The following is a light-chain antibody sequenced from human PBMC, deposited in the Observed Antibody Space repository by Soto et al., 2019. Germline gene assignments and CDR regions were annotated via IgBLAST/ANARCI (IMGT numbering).Light chain of an antibody. CDR3: CSYAGSSAHVV. Sequence: QPVLTQPASVSGSPGQSITISCTGTSSDVGSYSLVSWYQQHPGKAPKLMIYEDSKRPPGLSNRFSGSKSGNTASLTISGLQDEDEADYYCCSYAGSSAHVVFGGGTQLTVL. CDR2: EDS. CDR1: SSDVGSYSL. J-gene: IGLJ2*01. V-gene: IGLV2-23*01.